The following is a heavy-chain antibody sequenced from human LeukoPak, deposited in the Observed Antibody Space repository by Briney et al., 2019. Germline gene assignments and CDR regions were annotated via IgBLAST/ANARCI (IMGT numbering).Heavy chain of an antibody. J-gene: IGHJ3*02. V-gene: IGHV1-2*06. CDR3: ARDHLLDAFDI. CDR2: INPNSGGT. CDR1: GYTFTGYY. Sequence: GASVKVSCKASGYTFTGYYIHWVRQAPGQGLEWMGRINPNSGGTNYAQKFQGRVTMTRDTSISTAYMELSRLRSDDTAVYYCARDHLLDAFDIWGQGTMVTVSS.